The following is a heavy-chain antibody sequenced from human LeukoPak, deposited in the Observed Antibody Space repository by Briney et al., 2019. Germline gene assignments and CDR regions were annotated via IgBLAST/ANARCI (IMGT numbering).Heavy chain of an antibody. CDR1: GGSISPYY. V-gene: IGHV4-59*05. Sequence: SETLSLTCSVSGGSISPYYWSWIRQPPGKGLEWIGSIYYSGSTYYNPSLKSRVTISVDTSKSQFSLRLSSVTAADTAVYYCARQGRGIQLQTYFDYWGQGTLVTVSS. D-gene: IGHD2-2*01. CDR3: ARQGRGIQLQTYFDY. CDR2: IYYSGST. J-gene: IGHJ4*02.